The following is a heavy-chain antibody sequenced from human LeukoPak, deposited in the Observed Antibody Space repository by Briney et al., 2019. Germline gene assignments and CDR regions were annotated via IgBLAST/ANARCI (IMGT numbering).Heavy chain of an antibody. CDR3: ARDSGTTGEVKFDP. J-gene: IGHJ5*02. D-gene: IGHD3-10*01. CDR2: IYGSGST. Sequence: SETLSLTCTVSGGSISSYYWSWIRQPAGKGLEWIGRIYGSGSTDYNPSLKSRVTMSIDTSKNQFSLNLISVTAADTAVYYCARDSGTTGEVKFDPWGQGTLVTVSS. V-gene: IGHV4-4*07. CDR1: GGSISSYY.